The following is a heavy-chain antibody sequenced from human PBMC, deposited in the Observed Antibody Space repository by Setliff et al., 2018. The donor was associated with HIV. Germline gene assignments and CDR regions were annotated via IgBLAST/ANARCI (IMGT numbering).Heavy chain of an antibody. Sequence: ASVKVSCKASGYTFPDYYLHWVRQAPGQGLEWMGRISPKSGNTGYAQKFQGRVTMTRNTSISTVYMELSSLRSEDTAVYYCARSRPQISIFGLVQDYWGQGTLVTVSS. V-gene: IGHV1-8*02. CDR3: ARSRPQISIFGLVQDY. CDR2: ISPKSGNT. J-gene: IGHJ4*02. CDR1: GYTFPDYY. D-gene: IGHD3-3*01.